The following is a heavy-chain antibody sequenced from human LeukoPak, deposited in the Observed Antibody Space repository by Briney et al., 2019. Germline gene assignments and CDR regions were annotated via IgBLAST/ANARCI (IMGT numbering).Heavy chain of an antibody. D-gene: IGHD3-22*01. CDR1: GYTFSTYP. CDR3: VRGIDTTGYFNY. V-gene: IGHV7-4-1*02. Sequence: ASVKVSCKASGYTFSTYPLNWVRQAPGQGLEWMGWINTNTGSPTYAQGLTGRFVLSLDTSVSTAFLQISSPKAEDTALYYCVRGIDTTGYFNYWGQGTLVTVSS. J-gene: IGHJ4*02. CDR2: INTNTGSP.